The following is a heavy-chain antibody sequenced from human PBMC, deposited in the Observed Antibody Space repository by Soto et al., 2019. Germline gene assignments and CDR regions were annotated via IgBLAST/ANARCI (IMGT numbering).Heavy chain of an antibody. D-gene: IGHD6-13*01. Sequence: PSETLSLTCTVSGGSISSYYWSWIRQPAGKGLEWIGRIYTSGSTNYNPSLKSRVTMSVDTSKNQFSLKLSSVTAADTAVYYCARDVIAAAGKSYYGMDVWSQGTTVTVS. CDR3: ARDVIAAAGKSYYGMDV. J-gene: IGHJ6*02. CDR2: IYTSGST. V-gene: IGHV4-4*07. CDR1: GGSISSYY.